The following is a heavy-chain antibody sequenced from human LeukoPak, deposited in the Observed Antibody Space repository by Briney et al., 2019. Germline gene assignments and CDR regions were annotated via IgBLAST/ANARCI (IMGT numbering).Heavy chain of an antibody. J-gene: IGHJ4*02. CDR3: ARVAHDLYPYYFDY. CDR1: GGSISSYY. Sequence: RTSETLSLTCSVSGGSISSYYWSWIRQPPGKGLEWIAYIYYSGTTYYNPSLKSRVTISVDTSKNQFSLKLSSVTAADTAVYYCARVAHDLYPYYFDYWGQGTLVTVSS. V-gene: IGHV4-59*12. CDR2: IYYSGTT. D-gene: IGHD5/OR15-5a*01.